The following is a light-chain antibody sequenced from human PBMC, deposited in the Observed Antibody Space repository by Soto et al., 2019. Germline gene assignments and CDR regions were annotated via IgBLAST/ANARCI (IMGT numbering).Light chain of an antibody. CDR1: QTISSY. Sequence: DIQMTQSPSSLSASVGDRVTITCRVSQTISSYLNWYQQDPGKAPKLLIYAASSLQSGVPSRFSGSGSGTDFTLTISSLQPEDFATYYCQKSSNIPYTFGQGTKLEIK. CDR2: AAS. CDR3: QKSSNIPYT. V-gene: IGKV1-39*01. J-gene: IGKJ2*01.